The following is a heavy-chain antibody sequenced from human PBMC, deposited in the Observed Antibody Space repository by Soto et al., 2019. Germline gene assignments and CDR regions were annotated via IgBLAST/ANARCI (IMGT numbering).Heavy chain of an antibody. V-gene: IGHV1-46*01. J-gene: IGHJ6*02. CDR1: GYTFTSYY. Sequence: ASVKVSCKASGYTFTSYYMHWVRQAPGQGLEWMGIINPSGGSTSYAQKFQGRVTMTRDTSTSTVYMELSSLRSEDTAAYYCARDQGDGYNYSRGGYGMDVWGQGTTVTVSS. CDR3: ARDQGDGYNYSRGGYGMDV. CDR2: INPSGGST. D-gene: IGHD1-1*01.